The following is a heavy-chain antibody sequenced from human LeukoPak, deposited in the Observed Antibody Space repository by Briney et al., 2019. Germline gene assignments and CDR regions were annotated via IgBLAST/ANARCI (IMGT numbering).Heavy chain of an antibody. D-gene: IGHD3-16*02. V-gene: IGHV3-23*01. J-gene: IGHJ5*02. CDR1: GFTFSSYA. Sequence: GGSLRLSCAASGFTFSSYAMSWVRQAPGKGLEWVSAISGSGGSTYYADSVEGRFTISRDNSKNTLYLQMNSLRAEDTAVYYCAKDEYDYVWGSYRRNWFDPWGQGTLVTVSS. CDR2: ISGSGGST. CDR3: AKDEYDYVWGSYRRNWFDP.